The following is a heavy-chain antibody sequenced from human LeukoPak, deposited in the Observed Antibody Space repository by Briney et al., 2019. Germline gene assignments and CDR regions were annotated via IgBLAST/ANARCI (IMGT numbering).Heavy chain of an antibody. V-gene: IGHV1-69*05. J-gene: IGHJ4*02. Sequence: GASVKVSCKASGYTFTSYAISWVRQAPGQGLEWMGGIIPIFGTANYAQKFQGRVTITTDESTSTAYMELSSLRSEDTAVYYCASPRYCSGGSCCSVFDYWGQGTLVTVSS. CDR3: ASPRYCSGGSCCSVFDY. D-gene: IGHD2-15*01. CDR1: GYTFTSYA. CDR2: IIPIFGTA.